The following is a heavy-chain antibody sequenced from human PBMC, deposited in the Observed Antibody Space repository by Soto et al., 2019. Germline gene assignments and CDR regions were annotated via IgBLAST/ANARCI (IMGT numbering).Heavy chain of an antibody. CDR1: GGSISSGDYY. V-gene: IGHV4-30-4*01. J-gene: IGHJ4*02. D-gene: IGHD6-13*01. CDR3: ASRHSSPYFDY. Sequence: QVQLQESGPGLVKPSQTLSLTCTVSGGSISSGDYYWSWIRQPPGKGLEWIGSIYYSGSTYYNPSLKSRVTFSVATPKNQFSLKLNSVTAADTAVYYCASRHSSPYFDYWGQGTLVTVSS. CDR2: IYYSGST.